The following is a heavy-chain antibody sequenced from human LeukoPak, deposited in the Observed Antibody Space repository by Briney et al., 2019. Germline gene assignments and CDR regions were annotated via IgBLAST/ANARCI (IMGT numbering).Heavy chain of an antibody. J-gene: IGHJ3*02. D-gene: IGHD6-13*01. CDR1: GGSISSGGYS. V-gene: IGHV4-30-2*01. Sequence: SQTLSLTCAVSGGSISSGGYSWSWIRQPPGKGLEWIGYIYHSGSTYYNPSLKSRVTISVDRSKNQFSLKLSSVTAADTAVYYCARGETIGSWVQVDAFDIWGQGTMVTVSS. CDR2: IYHSGST. CDR3: ARGETIGSWVQVDAFDI.